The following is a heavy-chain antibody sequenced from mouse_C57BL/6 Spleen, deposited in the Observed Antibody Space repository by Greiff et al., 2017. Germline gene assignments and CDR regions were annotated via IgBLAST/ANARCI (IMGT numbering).Heavy chain of an antibody. V-gene: IGHV2-9-1*01. Sequence: VLLVESGPGLVAPSQSLSITCTVSGFSLTSYAISWVRQPPGKGLEWLGVIWTGGGTNYNSALKSRLSISKDNSKSQVFLKMISRQTDDTARYYCARSLMTTVDCYFDVWGTGTTVTVSS. J-gene: IGHJ1*03. CDR2: IWTGGGT. CDR3: ARSLMTTVDCYFDV. CDR1: GFSLTSYA. D-gene: IGHD1-1*01.